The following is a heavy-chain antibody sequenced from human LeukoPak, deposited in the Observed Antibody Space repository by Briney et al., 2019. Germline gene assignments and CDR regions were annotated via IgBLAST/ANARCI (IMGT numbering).Heavy chain of an antibody. CDR1: GFXFSDYG. Sequence: GGSLRLSCGASGFXFSDYGMHWVRQAPGKGLEWVAFIWFDGSDESYAASVKGRFTIPRDNSKNTLYLQMNILRAEDTAVYYCARDGGYCRSTGCEDVNWFDPWGQGTLVTVSS. CDR2: IWFDGSDE. J-gene: IGHJ5*02. V-gene: IGHV3-33*01. CDR3: ARDGGYCRSTGCEDVNWFDP. D-gene: IGHD2-2*01.